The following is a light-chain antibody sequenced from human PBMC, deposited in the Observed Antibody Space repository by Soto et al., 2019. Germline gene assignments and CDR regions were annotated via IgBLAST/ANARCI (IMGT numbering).Light chain of an antibody. V-gene: IGKV3-15*01. CDR1: QTVRDN. J-gene: IGKJ2*01. Sequence: EIVMTHSPATLSVSPGDRATLSCRASQTVRDNLAWYQQKPGQAPMLLIYGASTMATGIPARFSGSGSGTEFTLTIDSLQSEDFALYFCQQSNNWPYTFGQGTKLEIK. CDR2: GAS. CDR3: QQSNNWPYT.